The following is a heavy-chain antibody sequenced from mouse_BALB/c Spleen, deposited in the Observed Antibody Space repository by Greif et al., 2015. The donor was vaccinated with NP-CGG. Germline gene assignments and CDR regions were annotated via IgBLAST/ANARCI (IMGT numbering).Heavy chain of an antibody. Sequence: QVQLKQSGAELAKPGASVKMSCKASGYTFPSYWMHGVKQRPGRGLEWIGYINPGTGYIEYNQKFKDKATLTADKSSSTAYMQLSSLTSEDSAVYYCASSYYYGSSYYAMDYWGQGTSVTVSS. V-gene: IGHV1-7*01. CDR2: INPGTGYI. D-gene: IGHD1-1*01. CDR3: ASSYYYGSSYYAMDY. CDR1: GYTFPSYW. J-gene: IGHJ4*01.